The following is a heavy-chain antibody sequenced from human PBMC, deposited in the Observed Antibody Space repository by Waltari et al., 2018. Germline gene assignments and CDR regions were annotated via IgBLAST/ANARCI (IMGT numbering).Heavy chain of an antibody. CDR2: IYHSGST. CDR3: ARERSGYSVH. CDR1: GGSIRSGGYF. D-gene: IGHD5-12*01. V-gene: IGHV4-30-2*01. Sequence: QVQLQESGPGLVQPSQTLSITCTVSGGSIRSGGYFWIWIHQHPGKGLEWIGYIYHSGSTYYNPSLKSRVTISVDRSKNQFSLKLSSVTAADTAVYYCARERSGYSVHWGQGTLVTVSS. J-gene: IGHJ4*02.